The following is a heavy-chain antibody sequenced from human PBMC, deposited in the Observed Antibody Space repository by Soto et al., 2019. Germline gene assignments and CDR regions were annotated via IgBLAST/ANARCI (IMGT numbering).Heavy chain of an antibody. CDR1: GFTFSSYA. V-gene: IGHV3-23*01. Sequence: EVQLLESGGGLVQPGGSLRLSCAASGFTFSSYAMSWVRQAPGKGLEWVSAISGSGGSTYYADSVKGRFTISRDNSKKTLYLQMNSLRAEDTAVYYCAKRSRYYDFWSGYLYYWGQGTLVTVSS. CDR2: ISGSGGST. CDR3: AKRSRYYDFWSGYLYY. J-gene: IGHJ4*02. D-gene: IGHD3-3*01.